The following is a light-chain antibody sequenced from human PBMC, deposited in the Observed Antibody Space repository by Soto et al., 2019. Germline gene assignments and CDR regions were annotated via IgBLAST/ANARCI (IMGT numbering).Light chain of an antibody. CDR3: QQFDTSPDT. V-gene: IGKV3-20*01. Sequence: VLTQSPGTLSLSPGERATLSCRASQSVSRYLVWYQQKPGQAPRLLIYGASSRASGIPDRFSGSGSGTDFTLTISRLGPEDSAVYYCQQFDTSPDTFGQGTKLEIK. CDR2: GAS. J-gene: IGKJ2*01. CDR1: QSVSRY.